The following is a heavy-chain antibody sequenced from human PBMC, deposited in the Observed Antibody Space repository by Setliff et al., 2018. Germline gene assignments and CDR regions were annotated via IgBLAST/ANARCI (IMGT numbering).Heavy chain of an antibody. V-gene: IGHV4-31*03. CDR1: GGSISSGGYY. CDR2: IYYSGSTS. D-gene: IGHD1-1*01. J-gene: IGHJ4*02. CDR3: ARTGTYRYFDY. Sequence: SETLSLTCTVSGGSISSGGYYWSWIRQHPGKGLEWIGYIYYSGSTSYYNPSLKSRVTISVDTAQNQFSLSLSSVTAADTAVYYCARTGTYRYFDYWGQGTLVTVSS.